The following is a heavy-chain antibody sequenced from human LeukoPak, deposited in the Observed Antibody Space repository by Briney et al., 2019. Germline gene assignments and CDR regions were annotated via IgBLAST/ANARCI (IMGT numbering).Heavy chain of an antibody. CDR2: IKHDGSEK. D-gene: IGHD3-10*01. J-gene: IGHJ4*02. CDR1: GFTFSNYW. V-gene: IGHV3-7*05. CDR3: ARGVGYYGSGTFSHFDY. Sequence: PGGSLRLSCAASGFTFSNYWMSWVRQAPGKGLEWVANIKHDGSEKYYVDSVKGRFTISRDNAKNSLYLQMSSLRAEDTAVYFCARGVGYYGSGTFSHFDYWGQGPLVTVS.